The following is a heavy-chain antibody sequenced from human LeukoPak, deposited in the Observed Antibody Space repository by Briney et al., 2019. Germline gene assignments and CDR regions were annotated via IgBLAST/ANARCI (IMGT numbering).Heavy chain of an antibody. CDR3: ARAWRYYFDY. V-gene: IGHV4-39*07. D-gene: IGHD5-12*01. J-gene: IGHJ4*02. Sequence: SETLSLTCTVSGGSISSSSYYWGWIRQPPGKGLEWIGSIYYSGSTYYNPSLKSRVTISVDTSKNQFSLKLSSVTAADTAVYYCARAWRYYFDYWGQGTLVTVSS. CDR2: IYYSGST. CDR1: GGSISSSSYY.